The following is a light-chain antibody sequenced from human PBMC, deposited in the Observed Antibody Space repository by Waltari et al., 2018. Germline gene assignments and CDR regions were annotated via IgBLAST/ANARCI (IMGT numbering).Light chain of an antibody. CDR2: DAS. V-gene: IGKV3-11*01. CDR3: QQYHSYPLT. Sequence: EIVLTQSPATLSLSPGERATLSCRTSQSVRSYLAWYQQKPGQAPRLLIYDASNRASGIPARFSGSGSGTDFSLSISSLEPEDFAVYYCQQYHSYPLTFGGGTKVEIK. CDR1: QSVRSY. J-gene: IGKJ4*01.